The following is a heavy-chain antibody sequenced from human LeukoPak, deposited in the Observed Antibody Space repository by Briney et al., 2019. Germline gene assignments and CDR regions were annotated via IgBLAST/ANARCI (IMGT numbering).Heavy chain of an antibody. CDR1: GGTFSSYA. V-gene: IGHV1-69*13. J-gene: IGHJ6*02. CDR3: ARADSWNYDPPNYYYGMDV. CDR2: IIPIFGTA. Sequence: SVKVSCKASGGTFSSYAISRVRQAPGQGLEWMGGIIPIFGTANYAQKFQGGVTITADESTSTAYMELSSLRSEDTAVYYCARADSWNYDPPNYYYGMDVWGQGTTVTVSS. D-gene: IGHD1-7*01.